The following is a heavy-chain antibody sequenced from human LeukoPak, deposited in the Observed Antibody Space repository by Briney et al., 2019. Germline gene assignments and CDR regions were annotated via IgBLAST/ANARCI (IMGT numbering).Heavy chain of an antibody. CDR2: ISRDGGTA. J-gene: IGHJ3*02. V-gene: IGHV3-64*01. CDR1: GFAFRKYS. CDR3: AREDRDRDAFDI. D-gene: IGHD5-24*01. Sequence: GGSLRPSCAASGFAFRKYSIHWVRQAPGKGLEYVSGISRDGGTADYANSVKGRFTISRDNSKNTLYLQMGSLRAEDMAVYYCAREDRDRDAFDIWGQGTMVTVSS.